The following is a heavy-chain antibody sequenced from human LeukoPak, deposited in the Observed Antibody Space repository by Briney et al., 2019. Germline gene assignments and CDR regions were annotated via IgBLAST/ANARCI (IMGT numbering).Heavy chain of an antibody. V-gene: IGHV1-2*02. CDR1: GYTFTGYY. J-gene: IGHJ4*02. D-gene: IGHD3-10*01. CDR3: ARAPPCFYGSGSYYLDY. Sequence: ASVKVSCKASGYTFTGYYMHWVRQAPGQGLEWMGWINPNSGGTNYAQKFQGRVTMTRDTSISTAYMELSRLRSDDTAVYYCARAPPCFYGSGSYYLDYWGQGTLVTVSS. CDR2: INPNSGGT.